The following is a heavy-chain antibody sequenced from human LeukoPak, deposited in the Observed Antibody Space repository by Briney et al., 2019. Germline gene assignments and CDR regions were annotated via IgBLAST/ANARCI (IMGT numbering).Heavy chain of an antibody. CDR2: INHSGST. CDR1: GGTFSGYY. Sequence: SETLSLTCAAYGGTFSGYYWSWIRQPPGKGLEWIGEINHSGSTKYNPSLKSRVTISVDTSKNQFSLKLSSVTAADTAVYYCARDNPQHFYDFWSGISGYYYYGMDVWGEGTTVTVSS. J-gene: IGHJ6*04. V-gene: IGHV4-34*01. D-gene: IGHD3-3*01. CDR3: ARDNPQHFYDFWSGISGYYYYGMDV.